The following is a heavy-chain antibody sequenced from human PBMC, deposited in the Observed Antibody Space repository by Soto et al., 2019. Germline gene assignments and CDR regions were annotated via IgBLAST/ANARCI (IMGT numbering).Heavy chain of an antibody. V-gene: IGHV4-59*01. CDR1: GGSISSYY. CDR3: ARTGSYFPFDY. J-gene: IGHJ4*02. CDR2: IYYSGST. Sequence: QVQLQESGPGLVKPSETLSLTCTVSGGSISSYYWSWIRQPPGKGLEWIGYIYYSGSTNYNPSLKSRVPISVDTSKNQFSLKLSSVTAADTAVYYCARTGSYFPFDYWGQGTLVTVSS. D-gene: IGHD3-10*01.